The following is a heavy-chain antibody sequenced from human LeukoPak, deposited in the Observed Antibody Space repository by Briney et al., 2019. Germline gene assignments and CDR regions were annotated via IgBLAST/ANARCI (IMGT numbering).Heavy chain of an antibody. CDR1: GFSYSIYG. CDR2: IRYDGSHK. CDR3: AKADRGSYYGLGDYFAY. Sequence: PGGSLRLSCAASGFSYSIYGMHWVRQAPGKGLEWVAFIRYDGSHKKYADSLKGRFTISRDNSKNTLYLQVNSLRAEDTAVYYCAKADRGSYYGLGDYFAYWGQGTLVTVSS. J-gene: IGHJ4*02. D-gene: IGHD1-26*01. V-gene: IGHV3-30*02.